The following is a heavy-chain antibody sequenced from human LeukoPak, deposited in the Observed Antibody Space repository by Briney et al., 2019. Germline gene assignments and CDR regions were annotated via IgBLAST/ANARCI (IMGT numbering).Heavy chain of an antibody. CDR3: ARAISNDDNSGYYY. CDR1: GGSISSYY. D-gene: IGHD3-22*01. J-gene: IGHJ4*02. CDR2: IYASGST. Sequence: SETLSLTCTVSGGSISSYYWSWIRQPAGKGPEWIGRIYASGSTKYNPSLKSRVTMSVDTSKNQFSLKLSSVTAADTAVYYCARAISNDDNSGYYYWGQGTLVTVSS. V-gene: IGHV4-4*07.